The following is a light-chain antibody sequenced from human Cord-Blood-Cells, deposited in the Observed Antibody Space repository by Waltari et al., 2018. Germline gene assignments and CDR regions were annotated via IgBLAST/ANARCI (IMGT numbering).Light chain of an antibody. CDR2: YAS. CDR3: SSYTSSSTLV. Sequence: QSALTQPASVSGSPGQSITIPRTGTSSDVGGYNYDSWYQQHPGKAPKLMIYYASNRPSGVSNRYSGSKSGNTASLTISGLQAEDESDYYCSSYTSSSTLVFGGGTKLTVL. J-gene: IGLJ2*01. V-gene: IGLV2-14*01. CDR1: SSDVGGYNY.